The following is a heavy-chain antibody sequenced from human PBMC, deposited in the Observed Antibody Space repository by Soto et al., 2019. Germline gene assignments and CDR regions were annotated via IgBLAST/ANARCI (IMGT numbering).Heavy chain of an antibody. CDR1: GDCFNSNYY. Sequence: SETLALTCAVSGDCFNSNYYWTCIRQPPGKGLEWIGEIYHNGGTNYSPSLKSRVTISEDTSKSQFSLNLNSVTAADTAVYYCARGSWSIRFHHWGQGSLVTVSS. V-gene: IGHV4-34*01. D-gene: IGHD1-20*01. J-gene: IGHJ4*02. CDR3: ARGSWSIRFHH. CDR2: IYHNGGT.